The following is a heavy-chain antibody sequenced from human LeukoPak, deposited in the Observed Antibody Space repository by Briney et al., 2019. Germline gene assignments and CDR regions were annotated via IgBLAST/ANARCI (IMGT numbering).Heavy chain of an antibody. Sequence: SETLSLTCGVYGWSFSGYYWSWIRQPPGKGLEWIGDINHSGGTNSNPSLKSRVTISVDTSKNQFSLKLSSVTAADTAVYYCARGWGTPRYYFDYWGQGTLVTVSS. CDR2: INHSGGT. CDR1: GWSFSGYY. D-gene: IGHD1/OR15-1a*01. V-gene: IGHV4-34*01. CDR3: ARGWGTPRYYFDY. J-gene: IGHJ4*02.